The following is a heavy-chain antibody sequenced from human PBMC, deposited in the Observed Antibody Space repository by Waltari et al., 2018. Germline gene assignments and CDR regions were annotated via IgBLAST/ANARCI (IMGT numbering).Heavy chain of an antibody. CDR1: GGTFSSDA. V-gene: IGHV1-69*01. D-gene: IGHD1-26*01. J-gene: IGHJ5*02. CDR2: ITPIFGTA. Sequence: QVQLVQSGAEVKKPVSSVQVSLRSSGGTFSSDAITWLRQAPGQGIEWMGGITPIFGTANYAQKFQGRVTITADESTSTAYMELSSLRSEDTAVYYCAECGSGSYCWFDPWGQGTLVTVSS. CDR3: AECGSGSYCWFDP.